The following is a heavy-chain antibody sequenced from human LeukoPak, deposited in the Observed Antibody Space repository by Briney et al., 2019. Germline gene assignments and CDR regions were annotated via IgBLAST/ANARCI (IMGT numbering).Heavy chain of an antibody. CDR1: GFTVSSNY. V-gene: IGHV3-53*01. J-gene: IGHJ6*02. CDR3: AREGVFTRTSYYGMDV. D-gene: IGHD5/OR15-5a*01. Sequence: PGGYLRLFRAASGFTVSSNYMRLVRQAPGEGLELVSVTYTSGTTYYADYVRGRFTVSRDNAKSTLYLQMNSLRAEHTAVYFCAREGVFTRTSYYGMDVWGQGTTVTVSS. CDR2: TYTSGTT.